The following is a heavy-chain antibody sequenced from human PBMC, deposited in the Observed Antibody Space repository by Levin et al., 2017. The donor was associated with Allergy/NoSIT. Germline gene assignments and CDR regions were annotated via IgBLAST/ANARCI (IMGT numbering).Heavy chain of an antibody. CDR3: AHRRGATGTAAFDY. CDR1: GFSLSTSGVG. J-gene: IGHJ4*02. CDR2: IYWNDDK. D-gene: IGHD1-1*01. Sequence: SGPTLVKPTQTLTLTCTFSGFSLSTSGVGVGWIRQPPGKALEWLALIYWNDDKRYSPSLKSRLTITKDTSKNQVVLTMTNMDPVDTATYYCAHRRGATGTAAFDYWGQGTLVTVSS. V-gene: IGHV2-5*01.